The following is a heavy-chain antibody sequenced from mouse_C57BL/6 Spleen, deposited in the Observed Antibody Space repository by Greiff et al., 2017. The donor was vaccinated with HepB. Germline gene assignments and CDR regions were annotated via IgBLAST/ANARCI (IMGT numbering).Heavy chain of an antibody. CDR3: ASPLRRYAMDY. D-gene: IGHD1-1*01. CDR2: ISYDGSN. CDR1: GYSITSGYY. Sequence: EVQLQESGPGLVKPSQSLSLTCSVTGYSITSGYYWHWIRQFPGNKLEWMGYISYDGSNNYNPSLKNRISITRDTSKNQFFLKLNSVTTEDTATYYCASPLRRYAMDYWGQGTSVTVSS. J-gene: IGHJ4*01. V-gene: IGHV3-6*01.